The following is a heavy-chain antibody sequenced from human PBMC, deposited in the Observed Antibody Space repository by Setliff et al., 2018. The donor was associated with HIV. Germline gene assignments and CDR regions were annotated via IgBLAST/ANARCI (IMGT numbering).Heavy chain of an antibody. CDR2: INHSGST. D-gene: IGHD5-18*01. V-gene: IGHV4-34*01. CDR1: NGSFSGYY. J-gene: IGHJ4*02. Sequence: SETLSLTCAVYNGSFSGYYWTWIRQPPGKGLEWIGEINHSGSTNYSPSLKSRVTISVDASRNQFSLRLSSVTAADTAVYYCAVWGPRYSYAPYFFDSWGQGTLVTVSS. CDR3: AVWGPRYSYAPYFFDS.